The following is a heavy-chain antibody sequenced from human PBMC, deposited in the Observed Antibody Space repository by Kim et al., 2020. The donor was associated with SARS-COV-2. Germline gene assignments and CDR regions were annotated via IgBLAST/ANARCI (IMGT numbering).Heavy chain of an antibody. V-gene: IGHV3-74*01. J-gene: IGHJ4*02. Sequence: YPDSVKGRFTISRDNAKNTLYLQMNRLRADDTAVYYWECRFLGLPSSTFDYWGQGSLVTVSS. D-gene: IGHD3-3*01. CDR3: ECRFLGLPSSTFDY.